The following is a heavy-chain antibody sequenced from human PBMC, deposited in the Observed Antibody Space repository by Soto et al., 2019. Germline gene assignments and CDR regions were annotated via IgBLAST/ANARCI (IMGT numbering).Heavy chain of an antibody. CDR3: ARDFRYFPY. J-gene: IGHJ4*02. Sequence: SETLSLTCAVYGGTFSGYFWSWVRQPPGKGLEWIGEIEHNGNNNINPSLKSRVTMSVDTSKNQVSLTLTSVTAADTAVYYCARDFRYFPYWGQGTLVTVSS. CDR1: GGTFSGYF. D-gene: IGHD3-10*01. V-gene: IGHV4-34*01. CDR2: IEHNGNN.